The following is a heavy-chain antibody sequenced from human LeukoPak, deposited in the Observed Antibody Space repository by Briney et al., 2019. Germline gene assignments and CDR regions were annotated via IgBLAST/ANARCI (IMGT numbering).Heavy chain of an antibody. V-gene: IGHV1-24*01. D-gene: IGHD1-26*01. Sequence: ASVKVSCKVSGYTLTELSMHWVRQAPGKGLEWMGGFDPEDGETIYAQKFQGRVTMTKDTSTGTAYMDLSSLRSEDTAVYYCATMGENRYSESYLPFWGQGTLVTVSA. CDR2: FDPEDGET. CDR1: GYTLTELS. CDR3: ATMGENRYSESYLPF. J-gene: IGHJ4*02.